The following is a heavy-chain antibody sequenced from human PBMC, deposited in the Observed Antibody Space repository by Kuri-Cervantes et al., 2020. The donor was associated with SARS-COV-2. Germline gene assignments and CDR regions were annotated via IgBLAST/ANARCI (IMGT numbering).Heavy chain of an antibody. D-gene: IGHD1-26*01. V-gene: IGHV3-33*01. CDR2: ISYDANKI. CDR1: GYTFSAFG. Sequence: LSLTCAASGYTFSAFGMHWVRQAPGKGLEWVAVISYDANKIYYADSVKGRFTISRDNSKNTVDLQMTSLGAEDTAVYYCARGAKVSFYYMDIWGNGTTVTVSS. CDR3: ARGAKVSFYYMDI. J-gene: IGHJ6*03.